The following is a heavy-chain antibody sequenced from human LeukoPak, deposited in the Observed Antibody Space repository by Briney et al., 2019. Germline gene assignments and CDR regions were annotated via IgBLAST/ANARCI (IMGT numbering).Heavy chain of an antibody. V-gene: IGHV1-8*01. D-gene: IGHD5-12*01. CDR1: GYTFTSYD. CDR2: MNPNSGNT. Sequence: ASVKVSCKASGYTFTSYDINWVRQATGQGLEWMGWMNPNSGNTGYAQKFQGRVTMTRNTSISTAYMDLSSLRAEDTAVYYCAKDDAWVRYQDWGQGTLVTVSS. J-gene: IGHJ4*02. CDR3: AKDDAWVRYQD.